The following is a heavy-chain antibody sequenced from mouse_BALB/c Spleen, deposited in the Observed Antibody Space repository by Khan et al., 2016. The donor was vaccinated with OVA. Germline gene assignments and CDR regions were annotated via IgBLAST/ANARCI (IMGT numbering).Heavy chain of an antibody. CDR2: IYPGSGNT. J-gene: IGHJ2*01. Sequence: VQLKQSGTDLARPGASVKVSCKASGYTFTDFYITWVKQRTGQGLEWIGEIYPGSGNTYYNEHFKNKASLTADKSSNTAYMQLSSLTSEDAAVYFCARMDTTSLDYWGQGTTLTVSS. D-gene: IGHD2-3*01. CDR3: ARMDTTSLDY. V-gene: IGHV1-77*01. CDR1: GYTFTDFY.